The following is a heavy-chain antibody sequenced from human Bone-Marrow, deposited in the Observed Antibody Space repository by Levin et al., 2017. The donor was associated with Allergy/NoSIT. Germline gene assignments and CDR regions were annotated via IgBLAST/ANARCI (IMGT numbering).Heavy chain of an antibody. J-gene: IGHJ4*02. CDR1: GFIFGNYW. D-gene: IGHD6-25*01. CDR2: INQNGSAI. Sequence: PGESLKISCAASGFIFGNYWMTWVRQAPGKGLEWVANINQNGSAIFYVDSVKGRFTVSRDNTQKLVYLQMRSLRVADTAMYYCARDGGLDWGQGTRVTVSS. CDR3: ARDGGLD. V-gene: IGHV3-7*01.